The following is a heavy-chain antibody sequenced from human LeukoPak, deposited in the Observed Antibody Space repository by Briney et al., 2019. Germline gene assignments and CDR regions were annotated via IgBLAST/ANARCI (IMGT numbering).Heavy chain of an antibody. J-gene: IGHJ4*02. CDR1: GGSVSSGSYY. Sequence: SETLSLTCTVSGGSVSSGSYYWSWIRQPPGKGLEWIGYIYYSGSTTYNPSLKSRVTISVDTSKNQFSLKLSSVTAADTAVYYCARGADSSVEYWGQGTLVTVSS. D-gene: IGHD3-22*01. CDR3: ARGADSSVEY. CDR2: IYYSGST. V-gene: IGHV4-61*01.